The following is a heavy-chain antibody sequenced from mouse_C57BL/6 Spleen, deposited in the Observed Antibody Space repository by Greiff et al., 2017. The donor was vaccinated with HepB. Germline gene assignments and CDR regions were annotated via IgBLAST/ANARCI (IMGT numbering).Heavy chain of an antibody. J-gene: IGHJ2*01. D-gene: IGHD1-1*01. Sequence: VQLQQPGPELVKPGASVKLSCKASGYTFTSYWMHWVKQRPGQGLEWIGNINPSNGGTNYNEKFKSKATLTVDKSSSTAYMQLSSLTSEDSAVYYCARPYGSSSFYFDYWGQGTTLTVSS. V-gene: IGHV1-53*01. CDR3: ARPYGSSSFYFDY. CDR2: INPSNGGT. CDR1: GYTFTSYW.